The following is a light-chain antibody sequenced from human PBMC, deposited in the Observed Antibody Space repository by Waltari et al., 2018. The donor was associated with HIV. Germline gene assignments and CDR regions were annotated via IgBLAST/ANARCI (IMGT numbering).Light chain of an antibody. J-gene: IGKJ3*01. V-gene: IGKV3-11*01. CDR3: QQRTNWPPRFT. CDR2: DAS. CDR1: QRVGTY. Sequence: EIVLTQSPATLSLSTRERATLSCRASQRVGTYLAWFQQKPGQAPRLLIYDASNRATGIPARFSGSGSGTDFTLTISSLEPEDFAVYYCQQRTNWPPRFTFGPGTKV.